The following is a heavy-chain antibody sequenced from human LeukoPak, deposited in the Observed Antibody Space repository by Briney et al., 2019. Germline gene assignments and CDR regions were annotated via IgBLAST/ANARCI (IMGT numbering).Heavy chain of an antibody. D-gene: IGHD3-10*01. J-gene: IGHJ4*02. V-gene: IGHV1-8*02. Sequence: ASVKVSCKASGYTFTSYGISWVRQAPGQGLEWLGWMNPYSGNTGFPQKFQDRVTMTTNTSTSTAYMELSSLTSEDTALYFCARGLRSSSGSYFTDYWGQGTLVTVSS. CDR3: ARGLRSSSGSYFTDY. CDR2: MNPYSGNT. CDR1: GYTFTSYG.